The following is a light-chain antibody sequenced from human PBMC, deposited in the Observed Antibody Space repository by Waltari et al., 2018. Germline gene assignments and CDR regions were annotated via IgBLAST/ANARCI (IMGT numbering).Light chain of an antibody. CDR2: GNT. Sequence: QSVLTQPPSMSGAPGQKVTIPCTGGSSNFGAGYDVHWYQQFPGTSPKLLIFGNTNRPPGVPGRFSGSRSGTSASRAIAGLQSEDEAVYYCQSFDSSLSASVFGGGTKLTVL. J-gene: IGLJ2*01. CDR3: QSFDSSLSASV. CDR1: SSNFGAGYD. V-gene: IGLV1-40*01.